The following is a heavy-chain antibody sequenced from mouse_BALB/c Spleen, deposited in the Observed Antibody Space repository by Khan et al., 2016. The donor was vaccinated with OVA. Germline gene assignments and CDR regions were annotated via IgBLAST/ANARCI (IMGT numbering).Heavy chain of an antibody. CDR3: ASHLTGSFAY. D-gene: IGHD4-1*01. J-gene: IGHJ3*01. CDR2: ISSDGTYT. CDR1: GFTFSAYG. Sequence: EVELVESGGDLVKPGGSLKLSCAASGFTFSAYGMSWVRQTPDKRLEWVATISSDGTYTYYPHSVMGRFTISRDNAKKTLYLQMSSLKSGDTAMYFCASHLTGSFAYWGQGTLVTVSA. V-gene: IGHV5-6*01.